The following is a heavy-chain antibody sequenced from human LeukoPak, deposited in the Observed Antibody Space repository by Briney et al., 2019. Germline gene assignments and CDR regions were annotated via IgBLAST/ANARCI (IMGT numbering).Heavy chain of an antibody. V-gene: IGHV1-46*01. J-gene: IGHJ6*02. Sequence: ASVKVSCKASGYTFTGYYMHWVRQAPGQGLEWMGIINPSGGSTSYAQKFQGRVTMTRDTSTSTVYMELSSLRSEDTAVYYCARDRQIAVAGNYYYGMDVWGQGTTVTVSS. CDR2: INPSGGST. D-gene: IGHD6-19*01. CDR3: ARDRQIAVAGNYYYGMDV. CDR1: GYTFTGYY.